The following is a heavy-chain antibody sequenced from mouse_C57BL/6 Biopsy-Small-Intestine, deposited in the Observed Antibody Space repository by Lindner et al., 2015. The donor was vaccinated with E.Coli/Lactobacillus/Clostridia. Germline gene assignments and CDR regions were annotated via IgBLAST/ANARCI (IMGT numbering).Heavy chain of an antibody. Sequence: VQLQESGPELGKPGASVKISCKASGYSFTGYYIHWVKQSPEKSLEWIGEINPSTGGTAYNQKFMAKATLTVDKSSSTAYMQLRSLTSEDSAVYYCARSPYYSNLPYYYAMDYWGQGTSVTVSS. D-gene: IGHD2-5*01. V-gene: IGHV1-42*01. CDR3: ARSPYYSNLPYYYAMDY. CDR2: INPSTGGT. CDR1: GYSFTGYY. J-gene: IGHJ4*01.